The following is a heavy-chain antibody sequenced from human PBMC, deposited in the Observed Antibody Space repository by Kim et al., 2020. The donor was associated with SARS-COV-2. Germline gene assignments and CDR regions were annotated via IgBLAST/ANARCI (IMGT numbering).Heavy chain of an antibody. V-gene: IGHV1-2*02. Sequence: GSTSTGFKLRWVRPAPGQGLEWMGWINPNSGGTNYAQKFQGRVTMTRDTSISTAYMELSRLRSDDTAVYYCASNLAAAGYNWFDPWGQGTLAT. CDR3: ASNLAAAGYNWFDP. CDR2: INPNSGGT. CDR1: GSTSTGFK. J-gene: IGHJ5*02. D-gene: IGHD6-13*01.